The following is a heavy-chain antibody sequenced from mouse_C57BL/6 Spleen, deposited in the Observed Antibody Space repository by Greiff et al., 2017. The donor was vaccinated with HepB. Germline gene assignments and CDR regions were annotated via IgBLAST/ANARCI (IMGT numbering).Heavy chain of an antibody. CDR1: GYTFTDYY. CDR2: IYPGSGNT. J-gene: IGHJ1*03. V-gene: IGHV1-76*01. CDR3: ARGTEVAHFDV. Sequence: VKLMESGAELVRPGASVKLSCKASGYTFTDYYINWVKQRPGQGLEWIARIYPGSGNTYYNEKFKGKATLTAEKSSSTAYMQLSSLTSEDSAVYFCARGTEVAHFDVWGTGTTVTVSS. D-gene: IGHD1-1*01.